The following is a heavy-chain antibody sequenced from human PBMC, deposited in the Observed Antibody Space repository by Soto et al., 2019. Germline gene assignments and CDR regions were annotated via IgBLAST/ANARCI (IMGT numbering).Heavy chain of an antibody. V-gene: IGHV3-23*01. D-gene: IGHD2-2*01. J-gene: IGHJ4*02. Sequence: GGSLRLSCAASGFTFSSYAMNWVRQAPGKGLEWVSIISGDGGTTSYADSVKGRFTISRDNSKNTLYLQMNSLRAEDTAVYYCAKKRVLVPAMYHFDYWGQGTLVNVS. CDR2: ISGDGGTT. CDR1: GFTFSSYA. CDR3: AKKRVLVPAMYHFDY.